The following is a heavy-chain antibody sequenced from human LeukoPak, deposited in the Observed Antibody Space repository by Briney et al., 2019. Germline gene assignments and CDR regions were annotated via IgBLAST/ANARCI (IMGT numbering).Heavy chain of an antibody. Sequence: GGSLRLSCAASGFTFSSYEMNWVRQAPGKGPEWVSYISSSGSTVYYADSVKGRFTISRDNAKNSLYLQMHSLGAEDAAIYYCATSGYYFEYWGQGTLVTVSS. CDR3: ATSGYYFEY. J-gene: IGHJ4*02. CDR2: ISSSGSTV. D-gene: IGHD3-22*01. CDR1: GFTFSSYE. V-gene: IGHV3-48*03.